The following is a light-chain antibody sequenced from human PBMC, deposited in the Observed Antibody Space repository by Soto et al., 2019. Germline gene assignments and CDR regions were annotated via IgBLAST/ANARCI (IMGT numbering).Light chain of an antibody. J-gene: IGKJ4*01. CDR3: QKYDSAPLT. Sequence: DIQMTQSPSSLSASVGDRVTITCRASQGISTFLTWYQQKPGKVPKLLIYGASTLQSGVPSRFSGSGSGTDFTLTISSLQPEDVATYYCQKYDSAPLTFGGGTKVDIK. CDR2: GAS. CDR1: QGISTF. V-gene: IGKV1-27*01.